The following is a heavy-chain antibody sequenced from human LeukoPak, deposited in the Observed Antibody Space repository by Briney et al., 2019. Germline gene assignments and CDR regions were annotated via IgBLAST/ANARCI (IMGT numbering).Heavy chain of an antibody. D-gene: IGHD5-18*01. J-gene: IGHJ6*03. Sequence: SGGSLRLSCAASGFTFSSYWMSWVRQAPGKGLEWVANIKQDGSEKYYVDSVKGRFTISRDNAKNSLYLQMNSLRAEDTAVYYCARVNLGYGFSGDYYYYYYYMDVWGKGTTVTVSS. CDR3: ARVNLGYGFSGDYYYYYYYMDV. V-gene: IGHV3-7*01. CDR2: IKQDGSEK. CDR1: GFTFSSYW.